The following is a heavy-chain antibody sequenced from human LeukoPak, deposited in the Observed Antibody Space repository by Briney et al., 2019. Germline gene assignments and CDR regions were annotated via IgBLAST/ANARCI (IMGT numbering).Heavy chain of an antibody. CDR3: ARALTGYLIDY. CDR2: ISSSGSYI. D-gene: IGHD3-9*01. V-gene: IGHV3-21*01. Sequence: GGSLRLSCAASGFTFSSYSMNWVRQAPGKGLEWVSSISSSGSYIYYADSVKGRFTIPRDNAKNSLFLQMNSLRVEDTAVYYCARALTGYLIDYWGQGTLVTVSS. J-gene: IGHJ4*02. CDR1: GFTFSSYS.